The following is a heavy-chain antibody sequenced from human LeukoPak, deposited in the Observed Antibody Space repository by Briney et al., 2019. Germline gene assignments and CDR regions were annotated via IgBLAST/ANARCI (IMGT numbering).Heavy chain of an antibody. V-gene: IGHV3-9*01. J-gene: IGHJ4*02. CDR1: GFTFDDYA. Sequence: GGSLRLSCAASGFTFDDYAMHWVRQAPGKGLGWVSGISWNSGSIGYADSVKGRFTISRDNAKNSLYLQMNSLRAEDTALYYCAKYSALGAAGTDPYFDYWGQGTLVTVSS. CDR3: AKYSALGAAGTDPYFDY. D-gene: IGHD6-13*01. CDR2: ISWNSGSI.